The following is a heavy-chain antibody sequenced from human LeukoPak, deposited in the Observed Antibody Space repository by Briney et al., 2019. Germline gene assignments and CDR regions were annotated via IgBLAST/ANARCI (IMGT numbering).Heavy chain of an antibody. J-gene: IGHJ4*02. Sequence: SETLSLTCTVSGGSIRNYYWSWIRQPPGKGLEWGAYVYYTGSTNYNPSLKRRVTISVDTSKNQFSPKLYAVTAAATAVYYCARLRSAYCAGDCSSRHPQFAYWGRGTLVAVPS. CDR2: VYYTGST. D-gene: IGHD2-21*02. CDR3: ARLRSAYCAGDCSSRHPQFAY. V-gene: IGHV4-59*08. CDR1: GGSIRNYY.